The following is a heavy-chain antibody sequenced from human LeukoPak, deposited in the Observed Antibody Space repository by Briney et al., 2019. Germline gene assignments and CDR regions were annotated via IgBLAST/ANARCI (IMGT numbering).Heavy chain of an antibody. CDR1: GSTFSSYE. CDR3: ARGYFDWLLDPFDY. D-gene: IGHD3-9*01. J-gene: IGHJ4*02. V-gene: IGHV3-48*03. CDR2: ISSSGSTI. Sequence: GGSLRLSCAASGSTFSSYEMNWVRQAPGKGLEWVSYISSSGSTIYYADSVKGRFTISRDNAKNSLYLQMNSLRAEDTAVYYCARGYFDWLLDPFDYWGQGTLVTVSS.